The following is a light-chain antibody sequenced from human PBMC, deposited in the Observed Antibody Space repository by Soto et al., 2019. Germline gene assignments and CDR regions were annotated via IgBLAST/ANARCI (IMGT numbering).Light chain of an antibody. Sequence: DIQMTQSPSSLSASVGDRVTITCRASQSISSYLNWYQQKPGKAPKLLIYAASSLRSGVPSRFSGSGSGTDFTLTISSLQPEDFATYYCQQSYSTPPFTFGHGTKVDIK. J-gene: IGKJ3*01. CDR3: QQSYSTPPFT. CDR2: AAS. V-gene: IGKV1-39*01. CDR1: QSISSY.